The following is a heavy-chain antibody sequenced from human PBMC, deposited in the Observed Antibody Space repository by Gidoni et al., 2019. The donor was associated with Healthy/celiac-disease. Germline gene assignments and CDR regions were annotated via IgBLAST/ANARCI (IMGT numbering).Heavy chain of an antibody. Sequence: QVQLVESGGGLVKPGGSLRLSCAASGFTFSDYYMSWIRQAPGKGLEWVSYISSSGSTIYYADSVKGRFTISRDNAKNSLYLQMNSLRAEDTAVYYCARDLDYGDYKSGFGYYGMDVWGQGTTVTVSS. CDR3: ARDLDYGDYKSGFGYYGMDV. V-gene: IGHV3-11*01. J-gene: IGHJ6*02. D-gene: IGHD4-17*01. CDR2: ISSSGSTI. CDR1: GFTFSDYY.